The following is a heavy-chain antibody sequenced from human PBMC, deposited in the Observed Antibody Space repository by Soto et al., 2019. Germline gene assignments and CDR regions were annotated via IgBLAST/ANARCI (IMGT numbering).Heavy chain of an antibody. CDR3: ARSTTSCYSLCWFDP. CDR2: INAGNGET. CDR1: GYTFTTYT. Sequence: GASVKVSCKASGYTFTTYTIQWVRQAPGQRLEWMGWINAGNGETKYSQNFQGRVAITRDTSASTAYMELNSLRSEDTAVYYCARSTTSCYSLCWFDPWGQGTLVTAPQ. J-gene: IGHJ5*02. D-gene: IGHD2-2*02. V-gene: IGHV1-3*01.